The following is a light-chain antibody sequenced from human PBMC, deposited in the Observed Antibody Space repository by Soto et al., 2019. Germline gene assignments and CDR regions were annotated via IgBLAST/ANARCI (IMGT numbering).Light chain of an antibody. J-gene: IGLJ2*01. CDR3: CSYADIVV. CDR1: STDVGAYNY. Sequence: QSALTQPRSVSGSPGQSVTISCTGTSTDVGAYNYVSWYQQHPGKAPKLMIYDVTKRPSGVPDRFSGSKSGNTASLTISGLQADDEADYYCCSYADIVVFGGGTKLTVL. V-gene: IGLV2-11*01. CDR2: DVT.